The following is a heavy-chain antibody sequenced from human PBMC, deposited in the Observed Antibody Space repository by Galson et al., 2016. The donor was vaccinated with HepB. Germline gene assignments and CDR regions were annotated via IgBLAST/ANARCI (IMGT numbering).Heavy chain of an antibody. J-gene: IGHJ4*02. CDR1: RGTVNFDGYS. CDR3: ARGPSDFGDYYSDY. D-gene: IGHD4-17*01. CDR2: IYHTGTT. Sequence: TLSLTCSVSRGTVNFDGYSWSWIRRPPGKGLEWIGYIYHTGTTYYKSSLKSRLTISIDRSKNQFSLNLRSVTAADTAVYYCARGPSDFGDYYSDYWGQGILVSVSS. V-gene: IGHV4-30-2*01.